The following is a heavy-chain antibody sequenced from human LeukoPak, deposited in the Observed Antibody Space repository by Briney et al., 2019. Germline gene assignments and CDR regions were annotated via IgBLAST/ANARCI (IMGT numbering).Heavy chain of an antibody. Sequence: PGGSLRLSCAASGFTFSNYVINWVRQAPGKGLEWVSSISSGSTYIYYADLVRGRFTISRDNANSSLYLQMSSLRDEDTAVYYCARGSSSGLKSYYFDYWGREPWSPSPQ. D-gene: IGHD3-10*01. CDR2: ISSGSTYI. J-gene: IGHJ4*02. CDR1: GFTFSNYV. V-gene: IGHV3-21*01. CDR3: ARGSSSGLKSYYFDY.